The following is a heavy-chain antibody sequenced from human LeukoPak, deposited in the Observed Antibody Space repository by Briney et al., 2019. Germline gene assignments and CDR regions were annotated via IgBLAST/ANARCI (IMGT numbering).Heavy chain of an antibody. CDR2: ISGSRTYI. CDR1: GFTFSSYT. D-gene: IGHD3-3*01. V-gene: IGHV3-21*06. CDR3: ARGNFDLWSGCYEYFHH. J-gene: IGHJ1*01. Sequence: GGSLRLSCAASGFTFSSYTMNWVRQAPGKGLEWVSSISGSRTYIYYADSVKGRFTISRAKAKNSLYLQMKILRAENTAVYYCARGNFDLWSGCYEYFHHWGQGTLVTVSS.